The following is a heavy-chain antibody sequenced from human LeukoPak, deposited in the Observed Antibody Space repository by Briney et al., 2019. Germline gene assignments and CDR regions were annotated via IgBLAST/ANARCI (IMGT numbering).Heavy chain of an antibody. J-gene: IGHJ5*02. D-gene: IGHD2-15*01. Sequence: GGSLGLSCAASGFTFSSYAMHWVRQAPGKGLEWVAVISYDGSNKYYADSVKGRFTISRDNSKNTLYLQMNSLRAEDTAVYYCAKLKVVPGFRFDPWGQGTLVTVSS. CDR1: GFTFSSYA. CDR3: AKLKVVPGFRFDP. V-gene: IGHV3-30-3*02. CDR2: ISYDGSNK.